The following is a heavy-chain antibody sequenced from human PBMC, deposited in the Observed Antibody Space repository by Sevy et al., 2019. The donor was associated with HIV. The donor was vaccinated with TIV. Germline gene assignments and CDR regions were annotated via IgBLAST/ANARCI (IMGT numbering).Heavy chain of an antibody. CDR2: FDPEYDEP. D-gene: IGHD1-26*01. CDR3: ATLIVGTSYLRL. Sequence: ASVKVSCNVSGYRLRELSTYWVRQTPAKGLEGMGGFDPEYDEPTYAQNFQGRVTMTEDTSTDTAYMELSSLTSEDTAAYYCATLIVGTSYLRLWGPGTLVTVSS. CDR1: GYRLRELS. J-gene: IGHJ4*02. V-gene: IGHV1-24*01.